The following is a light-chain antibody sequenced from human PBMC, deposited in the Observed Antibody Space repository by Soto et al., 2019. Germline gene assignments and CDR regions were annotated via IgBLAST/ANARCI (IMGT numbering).Light chain of an antibody. CDR3: QQNYNNPYT. CDR1: QTISGY. CDR2: TAS. Sequence: DLQMTQSPSSLSASVGDGVTMTCRTSQTISGYLNWYQQKPGKAPRLLIYTASTLQSGVPSRFSGSGSGTDFTLTISSLQPDDFATYYCQQNYNNPYTFGQGTKLEI. V-gene: IGKV1-39*01. J-gene: IGKJ2*01.